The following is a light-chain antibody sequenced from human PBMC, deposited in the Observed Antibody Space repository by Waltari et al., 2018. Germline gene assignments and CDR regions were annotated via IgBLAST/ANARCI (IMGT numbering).Light chain of an antibody. CDR3: QQSFSHPRT. Sequence: DIEMTQSPSSLSASVGDRVTVTCRSSETIMNYLNWYQQKPGEAPTLLIFAASSLPSGVPSRFSGSGSGTDFNLTISSLQPEDFATYYCQQSFSHPRTFGRGTTVEI. J-gene: IGKJ4*01. CDR2: AAS. V-gene: IGKV1-39*01. CDR1: ETIMNY.